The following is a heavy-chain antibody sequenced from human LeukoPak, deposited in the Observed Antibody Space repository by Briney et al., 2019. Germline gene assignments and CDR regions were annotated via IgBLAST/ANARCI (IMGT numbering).Heavy chain of an antibody. CDR3: ARVYSSGWYGGDWFDP. Sequence: PGGSLRLSCAASGFTFSDYYMSWIRQAPGKGLEWVSYISSSSSYTNYADSAKGRFTISRDNAKNLLYLQMNSLRAEDTAVYYCARVYSSGWYGGDWFDPWGQGTLVTVSS. V-gene: IGHV3-11*06. D-gene: IGHD6-19*01. J-gene: IGHJ5*02. CDR1: GFTFSDYY. CDR2: ISSSSSYT.